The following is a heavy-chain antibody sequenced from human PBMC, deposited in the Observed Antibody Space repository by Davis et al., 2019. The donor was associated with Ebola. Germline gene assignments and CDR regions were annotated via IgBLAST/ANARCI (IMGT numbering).Heavy chain of an antibody. D-gene: IGHD3-22*01. CDR1: GDSINYYY. CDR3: ASFITYYYDGTTYSSPYYFDY. J-gene: IGHJ4*02. CDR2: VQNNEHT. Sequence: MPSETLSLTCNVSGDSINYYYWSWIRQSPGKGLEWIVFVQNNEHTNYNPSLKSRVAISVDTSKNQFSLKLSSVTAADTAVYYCASFITYYYDGTTYSSPYYFDYWGQGTLVTVSS. V-gene: IGHV4-59*08.